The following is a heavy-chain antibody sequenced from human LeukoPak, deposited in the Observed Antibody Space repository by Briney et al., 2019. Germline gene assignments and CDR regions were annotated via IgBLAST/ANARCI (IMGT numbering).Heavy chain of an antibody. Sequence: SETLSLTCTVSGGSISSSSYYWGWIRQPPGKGLEWIGEINHSGSTNYNPSLKSRVTISVDTSKNQFSLKLSSVTAADTAVYYCARYWGSGSYFDYWGQGTLVTVSS. V-gene: IGHV4-39*07. J-gene: IGHJ4*02. CDR3: ARYWGSGSYFDY. CDR1: GGSISSSSYY. D-gene: IGHD5-12*01. CDR2: INHSGST.